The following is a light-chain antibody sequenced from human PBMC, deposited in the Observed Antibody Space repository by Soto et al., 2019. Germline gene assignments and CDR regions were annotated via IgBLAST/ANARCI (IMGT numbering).Light chain of an antibody. CDR2: EDS. J-gene: IGLJ2*01. CDR1: SGSIASNY. V-gene: IGLV6-57*04. Sequence: NFILTQPHSVSESPGKTVTISCTRSSGSIASNYVQWYQQRPGSAPTPVIYEDSQRPSGVPDRFSGSIDSSSNSASLTISRLKTEDEADYYCQSFDISNVVFGGGTKVTV. CDR3: QSFDISNVV.